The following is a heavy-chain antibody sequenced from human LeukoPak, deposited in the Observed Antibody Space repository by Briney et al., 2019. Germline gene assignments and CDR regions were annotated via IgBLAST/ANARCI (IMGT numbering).Heavy chain of an antibody. D-gene: IGHD3-10*01. V-gene: IGHV4-4*02. CDR2: IYHSGST. Sequence: SETLSLTCAVSGGSISSSNWWSWVRQPPGKGLEWIGEIYHSGSTNYNPSLKSRVTISVDKSKNQFSLKLSSVTAADTAVYYCARRSISAVRGATYWYFDLWGRGTLVTVSS. J-gene: IGHJ2*01. CDR3: ARRSISAVRGATYWYFDL. CDR1: GGSISSSNW.